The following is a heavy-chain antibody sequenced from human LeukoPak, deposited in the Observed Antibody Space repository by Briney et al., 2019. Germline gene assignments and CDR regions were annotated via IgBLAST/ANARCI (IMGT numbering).Heavy chain of an antibody. V-gene: IGHV3-21*01. CDR1: GFNFNNCT. CDR2: ISSRSTYI. D-gene: IGHD3-10*01. J-gene: IGHJ6*03. Sequence: GGSLRLSCAASGFNFNNCTFNWVRQAPGKGLEWVSSISSRSTYIYYADSMKGRFTISRDNAKNSLYLLMNSLRAEDTAVYYCARSPGGTYYYYYMDVWGKGTTVTVSS. CDR3: ARSPGGTYYYYYMDV.